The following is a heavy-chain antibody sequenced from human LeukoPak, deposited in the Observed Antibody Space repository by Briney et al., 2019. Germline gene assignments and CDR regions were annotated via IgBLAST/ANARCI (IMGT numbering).Heavy chain of an antibody. CDR2: IRYDGSNK. V-gene: IGHV3-30*02. Sequence: GGSLRLSCAASGFTFSSYGMHWVRQAPGKGLEWVAFIRYDGSNKYYADSVQGRFTIPRDNSKNTLYLQMNSLRAEDTAVYYCARAEGDSSSWYRYWGQGTLVTVSS. CDR1: GFTFSSYG. D-gene: IGHD6-13*01. CDR3: ARAEGDSSSWYRY. J-gene: IGHJ4*02.